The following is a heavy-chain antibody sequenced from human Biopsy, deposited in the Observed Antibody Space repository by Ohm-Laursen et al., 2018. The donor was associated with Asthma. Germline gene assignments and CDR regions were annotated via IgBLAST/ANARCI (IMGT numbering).Heavy chain of an antibody. Sequence: SLRLSCAASGFTVSRDHMFWVRQASGKGLEWVSVIYSGGTSDTADSVRGRFTISRDFYKNTLYLQMDSLRAEDTAIYYCARVLESSSWGPYYFFALDVWGQGTPVAVSS. CDR1: GFTVSRDH. D-gene: IGHD6-13*01. CDR2: IYSGGTS. J-gene: IGHJ6*02. V-gene: IGHV3-53*01. CDR3: ARVLESSSWGPYYFFALDV.